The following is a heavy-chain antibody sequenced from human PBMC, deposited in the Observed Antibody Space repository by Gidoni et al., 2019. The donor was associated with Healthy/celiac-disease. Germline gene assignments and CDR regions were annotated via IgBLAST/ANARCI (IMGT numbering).Heavy chain of an antibody. CDR2: IYSSGST. D-gene: IGHD4-17*01. CDR3: ASRVAYGDYVDWYFDL. V-gene: IGHV4-30-4*01. J-gene: IGHJ2*01. Sequence: QVQLQESGPGLVKPSQTLSLTCTVPGGSISSGDYYWSWIRQPPGKGLEWIGYIYSSGSTYYNPSLKSRVTISVDTSKNQFSLKLSSVTAADTAVYYCASRVAYGDYVDWYFDLWGRGTLVTVSS. CDR1: GGSISSGDYY.